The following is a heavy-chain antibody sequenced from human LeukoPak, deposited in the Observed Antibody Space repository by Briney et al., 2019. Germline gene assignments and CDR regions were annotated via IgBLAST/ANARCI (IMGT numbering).Heavy chain of an antibody. V-gene: IGHV3-11*06. CDR2: ISTTSTYT. CDR1: GFTFTDYY. CDR3: ARIKGYSSSPFDH. D-gene: IGHD6-6*01. Sequence: KPGGSLRLSCAVSGFTFTDYYMTWIRQAPGKGLEWLSYISTTSTYTNYADSVKGRFTISRGNANNSLSLQMDSLRAEDTAVYYCARIKGYSSSPFDHWGQGILVTVSS. J-gene: IGHJ4*02.